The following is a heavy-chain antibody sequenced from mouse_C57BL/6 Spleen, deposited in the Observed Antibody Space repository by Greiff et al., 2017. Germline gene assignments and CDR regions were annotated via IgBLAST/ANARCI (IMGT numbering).Heavy chain of an antibody. V-gene: IGHV14-2*01. D-gene: IGHD2-14*01. Sequence: EVQLQQSGAELVKPGASVKLSCTASGFNITAYYMHWVKQRTEQGLEWIGRIDPEDGETNYAPKFQGKATLTADTSSNTAYMQLSSLTSEDTAVYYCARRRAYYRLDFWGQGTAVTVSS. CDR1: GFNITAYY. CDR2: IDPEDGET. J-gene: IGHJ4*01. CDR3: ARRRAYYRLDF.